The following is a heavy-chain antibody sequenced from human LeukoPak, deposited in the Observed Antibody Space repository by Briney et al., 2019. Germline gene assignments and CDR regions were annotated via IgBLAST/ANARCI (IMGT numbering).Heavy chain of an antibody. CDR1: GGSISSYY. V-gene: IGHV4-59*01. CDR2: IYYSGST. J-gene: IGHJ4*02. Sequence: PSGTLSLTCTVSGGSISSYYWSWIRQPPGKGLEWIGYIYYSGSTNYNPSLKSRVTISVDTSKNQFSLKLSSVTAADTAGYYCARDNLGSGSYYPDFDYWGQGTLVTVSS. CDR3: ARDNLGSGSYYPDFDY. D-gene: IGHD3-10*01.